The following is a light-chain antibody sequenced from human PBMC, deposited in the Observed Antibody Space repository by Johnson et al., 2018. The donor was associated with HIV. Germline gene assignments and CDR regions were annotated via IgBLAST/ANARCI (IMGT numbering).Light chain of an antibody. J-gene: IGLJ1*01. V-gene: IGLV1-50*01. CDR2: CNN. Sequence: QSVLTQPPSVSGAPGQRVTISCTGSSSNIGAGYDVHWYQQLPGTAPKLLIYCNNNRPSGVPDRFSGSRSGTSASLGITGLQTGDEADYYCGIWDASLSPHYVFGTGTTITVL. CDR1: SSNIGAGYD. CDR3: GIWDASLSPHYV.